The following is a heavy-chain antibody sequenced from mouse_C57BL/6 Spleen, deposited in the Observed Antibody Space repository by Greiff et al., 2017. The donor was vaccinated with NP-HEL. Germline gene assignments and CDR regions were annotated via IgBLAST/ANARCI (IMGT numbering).Heavy chain of an antibody. J-gene: IGHJ2*01. Sequence: VQLQQSGAELVRPGASVKLSCTASGFNIKDYYMHWVKQRPEQGLEWIGRIDPEDGDTEYAPKFPGKATMTADTSSNTAYLQLSSLTSEDTAVYYCTLTYYGSSYNFDYWGQGTTLTVSS. D-gene: IGHD1-1*01. CDR3: TLTYYGSSYNFDY. V-gene: IGHV14-1*01. CDR2: IDPEDGDT. CDR1: GFNIKDYY.